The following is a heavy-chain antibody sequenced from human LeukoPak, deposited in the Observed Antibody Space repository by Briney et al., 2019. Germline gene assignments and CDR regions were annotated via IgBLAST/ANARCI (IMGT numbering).Heavy chain of an antibody. D-gene: IGHD6-6*01. J-gene: IGHJ3*02. Sequence: PGGSLRLSCAASGFTVSSNYMSWVRQAPGKGLEWVSVIYSGGSTYYADSVKGRFTISRDNSKNTLYLQMNSLRAEDTAVYYCAKDYSSSSVYDAFDIWGQGTMVTVSS. CDR2: IYSGGST. V-gene: IGHV3-66*02. CDR1: GFTVSSNY. CDR3: AKDYSSSSVYDAFDI.